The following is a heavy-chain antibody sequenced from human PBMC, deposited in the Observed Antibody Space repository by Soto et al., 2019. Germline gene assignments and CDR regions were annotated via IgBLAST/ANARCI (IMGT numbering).Heavy chain of an antibody. V-gene: IGHV3-23*01. CDR3: AKDQGYDSSQRSFFDY. J-gene: IGHJ4*02. CDR2: ISVSGGST. Sequence: PGGSLRLSCAASGFTFSSYAMSWVRQAPGKGLEWVSAISVSGGSTYYADSVKGRFTISRDNSKNTLYLQMNSLRAEDTAVYYCAKDQGYDSSQRSFFDYWGQGTLVTVSS. D-gene: IGHD3-22*01. CDR1: GFTFSSYA.